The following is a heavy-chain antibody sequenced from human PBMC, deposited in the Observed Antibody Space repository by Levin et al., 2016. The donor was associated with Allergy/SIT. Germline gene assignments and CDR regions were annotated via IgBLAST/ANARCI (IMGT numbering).Heavy chain of an antibody. CDR3: ARENSCGGDCYVEGNDAFDI. D-gene: IGHD2-21*02. CDR1: GFTFTYYA. Sequence: GGSLRLSCAASGFTFTYYAMSWVRQAPGKGLEWVSTISGSGDSTYYADSMEGRFTISRDNAKKSLYLQIDSLRAEDTAVYYCARENSCGGDCYVEGNDAFDIWGQGTMVTVSS. J-gene: IGHJ3*02. CDR2: ISGSGDST. V-gene: IGHV3-23*01.